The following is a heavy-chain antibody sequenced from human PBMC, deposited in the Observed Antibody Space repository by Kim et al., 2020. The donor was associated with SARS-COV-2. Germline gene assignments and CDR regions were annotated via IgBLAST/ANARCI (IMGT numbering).Heavy chain of an antibody. Sequence: SETLSLTCTVSGGSISSSSYYWGWIRQPPGKGLEWIGSIYYSGSTYYNPSLKSRVTISVDTSKNQFSLKLSSVTAADTAVYYCARHLSGSYYFDYWGQGT. CDR2: IYYSGST. CDR1: GGSISSSSYY. V-gene: IGHV4-39*01. CDR3: ARHLSGSYYFDY. D-gene: IGHD1-26*01. J-gene: IGHJ4*02.